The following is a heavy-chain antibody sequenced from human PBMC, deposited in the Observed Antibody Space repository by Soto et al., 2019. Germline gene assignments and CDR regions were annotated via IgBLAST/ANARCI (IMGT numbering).Heavy chain of an antibody. CDR3: ARGPGGPDGPGDY. V-gene: IGHV1-3*01. Sequence: ASVKVSCKASGYTFTSYAMHWVRQAPGQRLEWMGWINAGNGNTKYSQKFQGRVTVTRDTSASTAYMELSSLRSEDTAVYYCARGPGGPDGPGDYWGQGTMVTVSS. CDR2: INAGNGNT. CDR1: GYTFTSYA. D-gene: IGHD2-15*01. J-gene: IGHJ4*02.